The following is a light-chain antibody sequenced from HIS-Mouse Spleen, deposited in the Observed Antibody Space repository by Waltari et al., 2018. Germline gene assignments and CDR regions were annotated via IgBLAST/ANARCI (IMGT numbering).Light chain of an antibody. J-gene: IGKJ1*01. CDR2: AAS. Sequence: DIQFTQSPSFLSASVGDRVTITCRASQGISSYLAWYQQKPGKAPKLLIYAASTLQSGVPSRFSGSGSGTEFTLTISSLQPEDFATYYCQQLNSYPPTFDQGP. CDR1: QGISSY. V-gene: IGKV1-9*01. CDR3: QQLNSYPPT.